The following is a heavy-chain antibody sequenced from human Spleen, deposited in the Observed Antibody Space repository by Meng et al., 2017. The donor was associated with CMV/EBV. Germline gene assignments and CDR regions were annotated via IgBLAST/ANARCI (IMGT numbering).Heavy chain of an antibody. V-gene: IGHV3-30*19. D-gene: IGHD3-10*01. Sequence: GGSLRLSCAASGFTFSSYGMHWVRQAPGKGLEWVAVISYDGSNKYYADSVKGRFTISRDNSKNTLFLQMNSLRAEDTAVYYCARGQFGSGSYSFGDYWGQGTLVTVSS. CDR3: ARGQFGSGSYSFGDY. J-gene: IGHJ4*02. CDR2: ISYDGSNK. CDR1: GFTFSSYG.